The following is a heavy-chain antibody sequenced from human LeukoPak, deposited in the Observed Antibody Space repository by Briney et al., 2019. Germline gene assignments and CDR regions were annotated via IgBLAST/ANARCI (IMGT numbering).Heavy chain of an antibody. CDR3: AKDVLLWFGESTFDY. Sequence: GGSLRLSCAASGFTFGSYAMSWVRQAPGKGLEWVSAISGSGGSTYYADSVKGRFTISRDNSKNTLYLQMNSLRAEDTAVYYCAKDVLLWFGESTFDYWGQGTLVTVSS. V-gene: IGHV3-23*01. CDR2: ISGSGGST. D-gene: IGHD3-10*01. J-gene: IGHJ4*02. CDR1: GFTFGSYA.